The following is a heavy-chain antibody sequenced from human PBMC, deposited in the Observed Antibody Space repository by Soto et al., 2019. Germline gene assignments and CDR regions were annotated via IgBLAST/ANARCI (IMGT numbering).Heavy chain of an antibody. V-gene: IGHV1-58*01. CDR3: AAIMSLNYYYYGMDV. D-gene: IGHD2-8*01. Sequence: QMQLVQSGPEVKKPGTSVKVSCKASGFTFTSSAVQWVRQARGQRLEWIGWIVVGSGNTNYAQKFQERVTITRDMSTSTAYMELSSLRSEDTAVYYCAAIMSLNYYYYGMDVWGEGTTVTVSA. CDR1: GFTFTSSA. J-gene: IGHJ6*04. CDR2: IVVGSGNT.